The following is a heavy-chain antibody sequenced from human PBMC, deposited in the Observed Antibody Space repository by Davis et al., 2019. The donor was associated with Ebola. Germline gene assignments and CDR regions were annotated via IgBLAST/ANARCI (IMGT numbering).Heavy chain of an antibody. D-gene: IGHD3-3*01. J-gene: IGHJ6*02. CDR1: GFTFSSYG. V-gene: IGHV3-9*01. CDR2: ISWNSGSI. CDR3: AKGGILEWLSNYGMDV. Sequence: GGSLKISCAASGFTFSSYGMHWVRHAPGKGLEWVSGISWNSGSIGYADSVKGRFTISRDNAKNSLYLQMNSLRAEDTALYYCAKGGILEWLSNYGMDVWGQGTTVTVSS.